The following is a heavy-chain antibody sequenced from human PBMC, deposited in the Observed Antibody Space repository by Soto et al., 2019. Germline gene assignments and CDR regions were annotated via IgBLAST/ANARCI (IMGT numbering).Heavy chain of an antibody. J-gene: IGHJ4*02. CDR1: GYTFTVYH. CDR2: INPKSGGT. V-gene: IGHV1-2*02. CDR3: ARDLAKGGGSAGFDY. Sequence: VPLVPSGAGVEKPGASVNGSCKASGYTFTVYHMHWVRQAPGQRLEGMGWINPKSGGTMYPQKFQGRVTMTWDTSISTAYMALTRLRSDDTAVYYCARDLAKGGGSAGFDYWGQGTLVTVSS. D-gene: IGHD1-26*01.